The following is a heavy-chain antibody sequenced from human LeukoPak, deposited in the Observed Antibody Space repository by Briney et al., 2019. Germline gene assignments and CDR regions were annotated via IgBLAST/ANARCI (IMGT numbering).Heavy chain of an antibody. CDR3: AKGSEAYYDFWSAKDY. V-gene: IGHV3-21*01. Sequence: GGSLRLSCAASGFTFSSYGMNWVRQAPGKGLEWVSSISSSSSYIYYADSVKGRFTISRDNSKSTLYLQMNSLRAEDTAVYYCAKGSEAYYDFWSAKDYWGQGTLVTVSS. D-gene: IGHD3-3*01. CDR2: ISSSSSYI. J-gene: IGHJ4*02. CDR1: GFTFSSYG.